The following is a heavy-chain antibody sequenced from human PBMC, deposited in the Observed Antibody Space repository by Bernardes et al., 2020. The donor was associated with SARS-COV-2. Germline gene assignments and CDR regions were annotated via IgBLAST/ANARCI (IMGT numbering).Heavy chain of an antibody. J-gene: IGHJ4*02. CDR3: ARSRGSWGATEFDY. V-gene: IGHV1-18*01. Sequence: SVNVSCNASGYTFTSYGISWVRQAPGQGLEWMGWISAYNGNTNYAQKLQGRVTMTTDTSTSTAYMELRSLRSDDTAVYYCARSRGSWGATEFDYWGQGTLVTVSS. D-gene: IGHD1-26*01. CDR1: GYTFTSYG. CDR2: ISAYNGNT.